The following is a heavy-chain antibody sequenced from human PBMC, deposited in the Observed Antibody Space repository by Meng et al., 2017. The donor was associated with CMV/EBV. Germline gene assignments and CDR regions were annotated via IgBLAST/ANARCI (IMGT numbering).Heavy chain of an antibody. CDR2: INPDSGGT. CDR1: GYTFTGYY. Sequence: ASVKVSCKASGYTFTGYYMHWVRQAPGQGLEWMGWINPDSGGTNYAQKFQGRVTMTRDTSISTAYMELSRLRSDDTAVYYCARDLITGTTPGGYWGQGTLVTVSS. V-gene: IGHV1-2*02. J-gene: IGHJ4*02. CDR3: ARDLITGTTPGGY. D-gene: IGHD1-20*01.